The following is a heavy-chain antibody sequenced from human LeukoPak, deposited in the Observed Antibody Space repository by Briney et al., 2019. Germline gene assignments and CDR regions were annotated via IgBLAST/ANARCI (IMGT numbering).Heavy chain of an antibody. Sequence: ASVKVSCKASGYTFTGYYMHWVRQAPGQGLEWMGWINPNSGGTNYAQKFQGRVTMTRDTSISTAYMELSRLRSDDTAVYYCARDFKFRDEKQWLLHSAFDIWGQGTMVTVSS. CDR1: GYTFTGYY. CDR3: ARDFKFRDEKQWLLHSAFDI. J-gene: IGHJ3*02. CDR2: INPNSGGT. V-gene: IGHV1-2*02. D-gene: IGHD6-19*01.